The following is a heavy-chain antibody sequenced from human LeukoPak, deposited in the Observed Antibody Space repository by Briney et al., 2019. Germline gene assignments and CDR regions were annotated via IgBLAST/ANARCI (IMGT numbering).Heavy chain of an antibody. CDR1: GFTFSNYA. CDR2: ISNSGSFT. CDR3: ARMVRGVINPCDH. D-gene: IGHD3-10*01. V-gene: IGHV3-23*01. J-gene: IGHJ4*02. Sequence: GGSLRLSCAASGFTFSNYAMSWVRQAPGKGLEWVSAISNSGSFTYFADPVKGRFTISRDNSKNTLFLQMNSLRADDTAVYYCARMVRGVINPCDHWGQGTLVTVSS.